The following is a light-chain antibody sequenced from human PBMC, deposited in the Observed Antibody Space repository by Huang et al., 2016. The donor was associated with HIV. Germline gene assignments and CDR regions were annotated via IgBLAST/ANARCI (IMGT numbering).Light chain of an antibody. CDR3: QHYNNWPPWT. CDR1: QGVSNH. V-gene: IGKV3D-15*01. CDR2: GAS. J-gene: IGKJ1*01. Sequence: EIVMTQSPATLSVSPGARATLSCRASQGVSNHIAWYQQKPGQTPRLLIHGASTRATGIAAKFSGRGSGTDFTLTITSLQPEESAVYYCQHYNNWPPWTFGPGTQVEI.